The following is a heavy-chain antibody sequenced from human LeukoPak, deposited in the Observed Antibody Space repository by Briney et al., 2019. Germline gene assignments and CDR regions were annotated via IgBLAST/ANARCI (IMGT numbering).Heavy chain of an antibody. Sequence: PSETLSLTCTVSGGSISGYYWSWIRQPPGKGLEWIAYIYYNGISNYNPSLKSRVTISVDTSKNQFSLKLSSVTAADTAVYYCARGTIAMAGILDCWGQGTLVTVSS. CDR1: GGSISGYY. D-gene: IGHD6-19*01. J-gene: IGHJ4*02. V-gene: IGHV4-59*01. CDR3: ARGTIAMAGILDC. CDR2: IYYNGIS.